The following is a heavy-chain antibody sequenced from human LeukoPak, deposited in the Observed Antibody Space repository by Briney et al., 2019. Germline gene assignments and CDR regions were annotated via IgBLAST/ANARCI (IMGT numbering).Heavy chain of an antibody. CDR2: INPNSGGT. V-gene: IGHV1-2*02. D-gene: IGHD7-27*01. CDR1: GYTFTGYY. Sequence: GASVKVSCKASGYTFTGYYMHWVRQAPGQGLEWMGWINPNSGGTNYAQKFQGRVTMTRDTSISTAYMELSRLRSDDTAVYYCARASLGIRLGAFDIWGQGTMVTVSS. J-gene: IGHJ3*02. CDR3: ARASLGIRLGAFDI.